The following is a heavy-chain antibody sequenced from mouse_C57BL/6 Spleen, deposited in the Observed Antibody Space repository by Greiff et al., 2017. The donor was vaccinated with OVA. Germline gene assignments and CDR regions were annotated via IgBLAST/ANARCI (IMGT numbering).Heavy chain of an antibody. CDR2: IHPNSGST. CDR1: GYTFTSYW. J-gene: IGHJ3*01. CDR3: ARLGIVTTFAY. Sequence: QVQLKQSGAELVKPGASVKLSCKASGYTFTSYWMHWVKQRPGQGLEWIGMIHPNSGSTNYNEKFKSKATLTVDKSSSTAYMQLSSLTSEDSAVYYCARLGIVTTFAYWGQGTLVTVSA. V-gene: IGHV1-64*01. D-gene: IGHD2-5*01.